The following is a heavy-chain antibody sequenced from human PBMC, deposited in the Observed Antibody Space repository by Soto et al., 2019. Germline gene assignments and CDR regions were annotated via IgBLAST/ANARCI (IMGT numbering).Heavy chain of an antibody. Sequence: GASLKVSCKSSGDTFTSYDINWVRQATGQGLEWMGWMNPNSGNTGYAQKFQGRVTMTRNTSISTAYMELSSLRSEDTAVYYCARGALTYYMDVWGKGTTVTVSS. CDR3: ARGALTYYMDV. CDR2: MNPNSGNT. CDR1: GDTFTSYD. V-gene: IGHV1-8*01. J-gene: IGHJ6*03.